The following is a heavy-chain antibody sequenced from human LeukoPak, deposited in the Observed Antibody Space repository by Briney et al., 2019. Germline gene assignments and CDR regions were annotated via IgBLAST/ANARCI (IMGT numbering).Heavy chain of an antibody. CDR3: ARALSGTYGLFQH. CDR2: IYYSGST. Sequence: SETLSLTCTVSGGSISPYYWSWIRQPPGKGLEWIGYIYYSGSTYYNPSLRSRVTISVDTSKNQFSLNLNSVTAADTAVYYCARALSGTYGLFQHWGQGTLVTVSS. V-gene: IGHV4-59*01. D-gene: IGHD1-26*01. CDR1: GGSISPYY. J-gene: IGHJ1*01.